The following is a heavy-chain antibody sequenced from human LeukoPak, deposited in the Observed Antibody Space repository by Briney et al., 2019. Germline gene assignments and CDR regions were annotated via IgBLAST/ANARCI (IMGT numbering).Heavy chain of an antibody. Sequence: GGSLRLSCAASGFTFSSYSMNWVRQAPGKGLEWVSSISSSSSYIYYADSVKGRFTISRDNAKNSLYLQMNSLRAQDTAVDYCARPYDFWSGYFDYWGQGTLVTVSS. D-gene: IGHD3-3*01. V-gene: IGHV3-21*01. CDR2: ISSSSSYI. CDR1: GFTFSSYS. J-gene: IGHJ4*02. CDR3: ARPYDFWSGYFDY.